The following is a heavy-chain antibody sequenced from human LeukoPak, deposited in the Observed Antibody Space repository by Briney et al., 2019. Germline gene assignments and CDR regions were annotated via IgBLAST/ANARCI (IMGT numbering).Heavy chain of an antibody. CDR1: GFTFSIYW. CDR2: ISWNSGSI. V-gene: IGHV3-9*01. Sequence: GGSLRLSCAASGFTFSIYWMTWVRQAPGKGLDWVAAISWNSGSINYADSVKGRFTISRDNAKNSLYLQMNSLRAEDTAFYYCVKERSRTGYFDYWGQGTLVTVSS. CDR3: VKERSRTGYFDY. D-gene: IGHD2-2*01. J-gene: IGHJ4*02.